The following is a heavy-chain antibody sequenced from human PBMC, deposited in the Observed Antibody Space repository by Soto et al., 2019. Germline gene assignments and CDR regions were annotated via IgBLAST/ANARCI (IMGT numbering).Heavy chain of an antibody. CDR1: GFSISDHY. Sequence: GPMRLSCAASGFSISDHYMSWIRQAPGKGLEWVSYSSNSGTFTKYADSVKGRFSISRDNAKNSLYLEINSLTPDDTAVYYCARGGQKNVYTSIGPWGQGTLVTVSS. CDR3: ARGGQKNVYTSIGP. J-gene: IGHJ5*02. D-gene: IGHD1-1*01. V-gene: IGHV3-11*05. CDR2: SSNSGTFT.